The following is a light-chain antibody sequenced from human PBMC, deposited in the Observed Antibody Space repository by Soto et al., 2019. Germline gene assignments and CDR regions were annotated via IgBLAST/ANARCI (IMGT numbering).Light chain of an antibody. CDR2: EVS. Sequence: QSALTQPASVSGSPGQSITISCTGTSSDVGGYNYVSWYQQQSGKAPKLMIYEVSNRPSGVSNRFSGSKSGNTASLTISGLQAEDEADYYCSSYTSSSPWVFGGGTKVTVL. CDR3: SSYTSSSPWV. CDR1: SSDVGGYNY. J-gene: IGLJ3*02. V-gene: IGLV2-14*01.